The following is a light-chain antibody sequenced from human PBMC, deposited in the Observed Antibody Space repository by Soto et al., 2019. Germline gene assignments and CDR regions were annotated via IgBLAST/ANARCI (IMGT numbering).Light chain of an antibody. V-gene: IGLV1-40*01. J-gene: IGLJ2*01. Sequence: QSVLTQRPSVSGAPGQRLTISCTGSSSNIGAGYDVHWYQQLPGTAPKLLIYGNSNRPSGVPDRFSGSKSGTSASLAITGLQAEDEADYYCQSYDSSLSVVFGGGTKLTVL. CDR3: QSYDSSLSVV. CDR1: SSNIGAGYD. CDR2: GNS.